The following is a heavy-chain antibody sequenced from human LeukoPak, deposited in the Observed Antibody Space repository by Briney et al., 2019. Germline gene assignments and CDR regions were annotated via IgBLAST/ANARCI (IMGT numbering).Heavy chain of an antibody. D-gene: IGHD3-10*01. CDR3: ARYGSGKALGY. Sequence: SETLSLTCAVYGGSFSGYYWSWIRQPPGKGLEWIGEINHSGSTNYNPSLKSRVTISVDTSKNQFSLKLSSVTAADTAVYYFARYGSGKALGYWGQGTLVTVSS. CDR1: GGSFSGYY. V-gene: IGHV4-34*01. J-gene: IGHJ4*02. CDR2: INHSGST.